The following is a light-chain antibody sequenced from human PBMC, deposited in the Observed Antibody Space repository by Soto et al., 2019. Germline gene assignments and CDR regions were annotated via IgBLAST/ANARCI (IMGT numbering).Light chain of an antibody. CDR2: NTN. J-gene: IGLJ1*01. CDR1: RSNIGSNS. Sequence: QSVLTQPPSASGTPGQRVTIPCSGSRSNIGSNSVNWYQQLPGSAPKLLIHNTNQRPSGVPDRFSGSKSGTSVSLAISGLQAEEEADYYCAAWDDSMKYVFGTGTKLTVL. CDR3: AAWDDSMKYV. V-gene: IGLV1-44*01.